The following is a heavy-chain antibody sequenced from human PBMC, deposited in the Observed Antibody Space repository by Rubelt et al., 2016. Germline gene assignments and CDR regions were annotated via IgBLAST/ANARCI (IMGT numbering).Heavy chain of an antibody. Sequence: QVQLVQSGAEVKKPGASVKVSCKASGYTFTSSGISWVRQAPGQGLAWMGWISAYNGNTNYAQKLQGRVTMPTDTSTSTAYMELRSLRSDDTAVYYCARDRIRIAARQGWYFDLWGRGTLVTVSS. D-gene: IGHD6-6*01. CDR1: GYTFTSSG. CDR2: ISAYNGNT. CDR3: ARDRIRIAARQGWYFDL. V-gene: IGHV1-18*01. J-gene: IGHJ2*01.